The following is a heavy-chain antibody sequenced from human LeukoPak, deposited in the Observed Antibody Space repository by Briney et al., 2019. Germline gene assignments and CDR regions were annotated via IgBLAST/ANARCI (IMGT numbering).Heavy chain of an antibody. Sequence: TSETLSLTCSVSGGSISSDHWNWIRQTPGKGLEWIGCIYYSGRTYYNPSLKSRVTISVDMSKSQFSLRLTSVTAADTAVYYCARKNDFEIWGRGTLVTVSS. CDR1: GGSISSDH. CDR2: IYYSGRT. D-gene: IGHD2/OR15-2a*01. CDR3: ARKNDFEI. J-gene: IGHJ3*02. V-gene: IGHV4-59*01.